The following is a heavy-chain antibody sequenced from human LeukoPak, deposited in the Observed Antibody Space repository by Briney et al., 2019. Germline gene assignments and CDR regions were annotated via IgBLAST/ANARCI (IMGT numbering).Heavy chain of an antibody. V-gene: IGHV3-53*01. CDR1: GFTFGDYA. CDR2: IYSGGST. J-gene: IGHJ3*02. CDR3: ARTSMVRELVGSGTFNI. D-gene: IGHD3-10*01. Sequence: PGGSLRLSCTASGFTFGDYAMSWVRQAPGKGLVWVSIIYSGGSTYYADSVKGRFTISRDNSKNTLYLQMNSLRTEDTAVYYCARTSMVRELVGSGTFNIWGQGTMVTVSS.